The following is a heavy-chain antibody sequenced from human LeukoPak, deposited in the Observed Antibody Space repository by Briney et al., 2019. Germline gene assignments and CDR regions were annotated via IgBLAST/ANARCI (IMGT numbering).Heavy chain of an antibody. D-gene: IGHD2-15*01. Sequence: GGSLRLSCAASGFTFSSYSMNWVRQAPGKGLEWVSSISRSSSYIYYADSVKGRFTISRDNAKNSLYLQMNSLRAEDTAVYYCARDTPLGYCSGGSCYRGDWFDPWGQGTLVTVSS. CDR1: GFTFSSYS. CDR2: ISRSSSYI. V-gene: IGHV3-21*01. J-gene: IGHJ5*02. CDR3: ARDTPLGYCSGGSCYRGDWFDP.